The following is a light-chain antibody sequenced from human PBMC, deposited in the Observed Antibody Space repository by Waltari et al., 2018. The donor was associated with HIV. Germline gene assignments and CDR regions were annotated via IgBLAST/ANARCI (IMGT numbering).Light chain of an antibody. CDR2: DVS. J-gene: IGLJ3*02. V-gene: IGLV2-11*01. CDR3: CSYAGSYSFL. CDR1: SSTGGGYNY. Sequence: QSARTQPRPVSGSPGQSVTISGTGTSSTGGGYNYGHWYQQHPGQAPKLIIYDVSNWPSGVPDRFSGSKSGNTASLTISGLQAEDEADYYCCSYAGSYSFLFGGGTHLTVL.